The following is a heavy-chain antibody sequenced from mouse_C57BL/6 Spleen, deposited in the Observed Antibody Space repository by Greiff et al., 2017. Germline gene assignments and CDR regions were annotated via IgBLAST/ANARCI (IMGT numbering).Heavy chain of an antibody. V-gene: IGHV14-2*01. D-gene: IGHD2-3*01. CDR3: ARGDDGFSYAMDY. CDR1: GFNITDYY. Sequence: EVQLQQSGAELVKPGASVKLSCTASGFNITDYYMHWVKQRTEQGLEWIGRIDPEDGETKYAPKFPGKATITADTSSNTAFLQLSSLTSEDTAVYYCARGDDGFSYAMDYWGQGTSVTVSS. CDR2: IDPEDGET. J-gene: IGHJ4*01.